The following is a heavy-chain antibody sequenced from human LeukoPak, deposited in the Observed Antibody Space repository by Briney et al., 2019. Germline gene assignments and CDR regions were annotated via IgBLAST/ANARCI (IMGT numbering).Heavy chain of an antibody. J-gene: IGHJ3*02. Sequence: PGGSLRLSCAASGFTFDYSAMTWVRQAPEKGLEWVGRIKSKTDGGTTDYAAPVKGRFTISRDDSKNTLYLQMNSLKTEDTAVYYCTTENYYDSSGYYVDAFDIWGQGTMVTVSS. CDR2: IKSKTDGGTT. D-gene: IGHD3-22*01. CDR1: GFTFDYSA. V-gene: IGHV3-15*01. CDR3: TTENYYDSSGYYVDAFDI.